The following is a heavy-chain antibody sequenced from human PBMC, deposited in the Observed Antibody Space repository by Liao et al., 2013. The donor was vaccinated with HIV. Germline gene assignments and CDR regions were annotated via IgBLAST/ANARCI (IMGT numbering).Heavy chain of an antibody. CDR1: NGSITNSLYS. CDR2: IDQSGFT. Sequence: QLQLQESGPGLLKPSETLSLTCSVSNGSITNSLYSWGWVRQPPGKGLEWIGDIDQSGFTNYSPSLRSRVTVSVAPFNNQFSLTLTAVTAADTAVYYCAREGYYDSSHAFDIWGQGTMVTVSS. V-gene: IGHV4-39*07. D-gene: IGHD3-22*01. J-gene: IGHJ3*02. CDR3: AREGYYDSSHAFDI.